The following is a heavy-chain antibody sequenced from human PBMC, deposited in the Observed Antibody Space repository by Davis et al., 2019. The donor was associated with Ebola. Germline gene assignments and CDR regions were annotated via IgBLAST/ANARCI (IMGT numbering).Heavy chain of an antibody. CDR3: ARDNGGQLERPDAFDI. Sequence: PSETLSLTCTVSGGSISSMHWSWIRQPPGKGLEWIGYISYSGSTNYNPSLKSRVTISVDTSKNQFSLKLSSVTAADTAVYYCARDNGGQLERPDAFDIWGQGTMVTVSS. D-gene: IGHD1-1*01. CDR1: GGSISSMH. J-gene: IGHJ3*02. V-gene: IGHV4-59*01. CDR2: ISYSGST.